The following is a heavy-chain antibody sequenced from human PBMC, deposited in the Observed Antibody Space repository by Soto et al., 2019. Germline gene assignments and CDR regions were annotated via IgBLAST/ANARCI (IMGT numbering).Heavy chain of an antibody. CDR2: IYHGGST. D-gene: IGHD3-16*01. V-gene: IGHV4-38-2*02. CDR1: GYSISSGYY. Sequence: SETLSLTCAVSGYSISSGYYWGWLRQPPGKRLEWIGSIYHGGSTYYNPSLNSRVTLSIDMTNNHVSLILNSVTAADTAVYYCARDFEGDGYKGGGPPYYYYGMDVWGQGTTVTVSS. J-gene: IGHJ6*02. CDR3: ARDFEGDGYKGGGPPYYYYGMDV.